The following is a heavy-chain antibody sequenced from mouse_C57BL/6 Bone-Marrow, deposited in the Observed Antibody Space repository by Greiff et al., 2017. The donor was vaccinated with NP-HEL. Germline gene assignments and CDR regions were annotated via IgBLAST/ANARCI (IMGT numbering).Heavy chain of an antibody. V-gene: IGHV14-4*01. Sequence: FQLQQSGAELVRPGASVKLSCTASGFNIKDDNMHWVKQRPEQGLEWIGWIDPENGDPEYASKFQGKATIPACTTSNTAYLQRSSLTSEDTAVDYCTTELCPDWYCDVWGTETTVNVYS. CDR1: GFNIKDDN. D-gene: IGHD1-1*02. CDR3: TTELCPDWYCDV. J-gene: IGHJ1*03. CDR2: IDPENGDP.